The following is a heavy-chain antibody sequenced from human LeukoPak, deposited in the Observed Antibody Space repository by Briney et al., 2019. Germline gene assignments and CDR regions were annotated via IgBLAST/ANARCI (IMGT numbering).Heavy chain of an antibody. D-gene: IGHD2-2*01. V-gene: IGHV4-34*01. CDR1: GGSLSGYY. CDR2: INHSGST. CDR3: ARVGDCSSTSCLSWFDY. J-gene: IGHJ4*02. Sequence: PSETLSLTCAAYGGSLSGYYWSWIRQPPGKGLEWIGEINHSGSTNYNPSLKSRVTISVDTSKNQFSLKLSSVTAADTAVYYCARVGDCSSTSCLSWFDYWGQGTLVTVSS.